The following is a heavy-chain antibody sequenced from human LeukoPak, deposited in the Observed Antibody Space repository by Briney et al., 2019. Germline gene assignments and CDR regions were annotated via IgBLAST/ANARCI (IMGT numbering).Heavy chain of an antibody. CDR3: AKDSMVRGNYYMDV. Sequence: PGGSLRLSCAASGFTFSSYAMSWVRQAPGKGLEWVSAITGSGGSTYYADSVKGRFTISRDNSKNSLYLQMNSLRTEDTALYYCAKDSMVRGNYYMDVWGKGTTVTISS. V-gene: IGHV3-23*01. CDR2: ITGSGGST. CDR1: GFTFSSYA. J-gene: IGHJ6*03. D-gene: IGHD3-10*01.